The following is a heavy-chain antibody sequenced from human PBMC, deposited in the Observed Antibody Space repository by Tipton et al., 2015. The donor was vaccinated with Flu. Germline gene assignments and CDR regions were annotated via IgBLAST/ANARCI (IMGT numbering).Heavy chain of an antibody. Sequence: LRLSCTVSGGPIISSSSYWGWIRQPPGMDLEWIGSIFYSGSAFYNPSLKSRVTISVDTSKNQFSLKLSSVTTADTAVYYCARLKRDCSSLGCQTGGYYWGQGTPVTVSS. D-gene: IGHD2-2*01. CDR2: IFYSGSA. CDR1: GGPIISSSSY. J-gene: IGHJ4*02. V-gene: IGHV4-39*01. CDR3: ARLKRDCSSLGCQTGGYY.